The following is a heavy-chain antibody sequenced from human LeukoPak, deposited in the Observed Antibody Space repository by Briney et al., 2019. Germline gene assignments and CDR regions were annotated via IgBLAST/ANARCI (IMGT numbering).Heavy chain of an antibody. CDR1: GFTFSSYG. CDR2: IRYDGSNK. D-gene: IGHD3-22*01. V-gene: IGHV3-30*02. J-gene: IGHJ3*02. CDR3: AKDNMKGYYYDSSGQNAFDI. Sequence: GGSLRLSCAASGFTFSSYGMHWVRQAPGKGLEWVAFIRYDGSNKYYADSVKGRFTISRDNSKNTLYLQMNSLRAEDTAVYYCAKDNMKGYYYDSSGQNAFDIWGQGTMVTVSS.